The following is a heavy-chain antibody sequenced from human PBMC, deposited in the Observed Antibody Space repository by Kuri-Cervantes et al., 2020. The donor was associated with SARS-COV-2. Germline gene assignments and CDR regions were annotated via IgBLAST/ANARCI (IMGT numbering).Heavy chain of an antibody. CDR3: ARGPLGSYDFWSGYYHNYDY. Sequence: ASVKVSCKASGYTFTSYYMHWVRQAPGQGLEWMGIINPSGGSTSYAQKFQGRVTMTRDTSTSTVYMKLSSLRSEDTAVYYCARGPLGSYDFWSGYYHNYDYWGQGTLVTVSS. D-gene: IGHD3-3*01. J-gene: IGHJ4*02. V-gene: IGHV1-46*01. CDR2: INPSGGST. CDR1: GYTFTSYY.